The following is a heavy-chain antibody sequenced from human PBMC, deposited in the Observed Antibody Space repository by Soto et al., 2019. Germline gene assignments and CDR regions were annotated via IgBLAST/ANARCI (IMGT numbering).Heavy chain of an antibody. CDR3: AKDYGSSRYLFDY. V-gene: IGHV3-23*01. CDR2: ISGNGANT. CDR1: GFTFINYA. Sequence: LRLSCAASGFTFINYAMTWVRQAPGEGLEWVSTISGNGANTHYADSVKGRFSISRDNSKNTLYIQMNSLRADDTAVYYCAKDYGSSRYLFDYWGQGALVTVSS. D-gene: IGHD6-19*01. J-gene: IGHJ4*02.